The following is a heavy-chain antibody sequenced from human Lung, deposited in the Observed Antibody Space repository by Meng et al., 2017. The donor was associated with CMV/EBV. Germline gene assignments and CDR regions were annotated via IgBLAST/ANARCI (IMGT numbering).Heavy chain of an antibody. V-gene: IGHV1-18*01. CDR1: GYTFTNYG. Sequence: QAHLVLSGGEVKKPGASVKVSCKASGYTFTNYGITWVRQAPGQGLEWMGWINAYNGDTNYAQTLQGRVTMTTDTSTSTAYMELRSLRSDDTAVYYCARVEVGITSGDYWGQGTLVTVSS. CDR3: ARVEVGITSGDY. CDR2: INAYNGDT. J-gene: IGHJ4*02. D-gene: IGHD1-26*01.